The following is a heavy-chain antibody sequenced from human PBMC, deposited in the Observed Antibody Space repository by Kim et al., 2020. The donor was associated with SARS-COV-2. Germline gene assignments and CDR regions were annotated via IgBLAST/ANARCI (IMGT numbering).Heavy chain of an antibody. D-gene: IGHD6-13*01. J-gene: IGHJ6*02. V-gene: IGHV4-59*01. CDR1: GGSISSYY. CDR2: IYYSGST. CDR3: ARDIRAASESLGMYV. Sequence: SETLSLTCTVSGGSISSYYWSWIRQPPGKGLEWIGYIYYSGSTNYNPSLKSRVTISVDTSKNQFSLKLSSVTAADTAVYYCARDIRAASESLGMYVWGQGTTVTVSS.